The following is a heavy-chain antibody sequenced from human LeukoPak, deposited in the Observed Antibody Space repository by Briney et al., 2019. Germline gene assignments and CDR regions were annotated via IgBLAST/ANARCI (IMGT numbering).Heavy chain of an antibody. D-gene: IGHD6-25*01. CDR2: INNDGSSA. V-gene: IGHV3-74*01. J-gene: IGHJ4*02. CDR3: ARPAADTYAPLDY. CDR1: GFTFSSYW. Sequence: PGGSLRLSCAASGFTFSSYWMHWVRQTPGKGLIYISRINNDGSSANYADSVRGRFTISRDNAENTLYLQMNSLRAEDTAVYYCARPAADTYAPLDYWGQGTLVTVSS.